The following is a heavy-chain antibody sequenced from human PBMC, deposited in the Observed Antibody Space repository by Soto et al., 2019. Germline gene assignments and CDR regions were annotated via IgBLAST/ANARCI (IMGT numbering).Heavy chain of an antibody. CDR2: IYYSGST. CDR1: GGSISSYY. J-gene: IGHJ4*02. D-gene: IGHD3-10*01. CDR3: ARALTYYYGSGSYSILDY. V-gene: IGHV4-59*01. Sequence: PSETLSLTCTVSGGSISSYYWSWIRQPPGKGLEWIGYIYYSGSTNYNPSLKSRVTISVDTSKNQFSLKLSSVTAADTAVYYCARALTYYYGSGSYSILDYWGQGTLVTSPQ.